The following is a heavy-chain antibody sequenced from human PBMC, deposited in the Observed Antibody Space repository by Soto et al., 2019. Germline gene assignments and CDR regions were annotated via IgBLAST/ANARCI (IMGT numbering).Heavy chain of an antibody. CDR3: ARGRYGDY. J-gene: IGHJ4*02. Sequence: QVHLVQSGAEVKKPGASVKVXCKASGYTFTSYGITWVRQAPGQGLEWMGWISAHNGNTDYAQKLQGRVIVTRDTSTSTAYMELRSLRSDDTAVYYCARGRYGDYWGQGALVTVSS. D-gene: IGHD1-1*01. V-gene: IGHV1-18*01. CDR2: ISAHNGNT. CDR1: GYTFTSYG.